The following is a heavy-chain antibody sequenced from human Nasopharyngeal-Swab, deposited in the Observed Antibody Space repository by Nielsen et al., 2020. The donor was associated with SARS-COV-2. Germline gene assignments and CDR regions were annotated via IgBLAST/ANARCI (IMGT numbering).Heavy chain of an antibody. J-gene: IGHJ6*02. CDR2: IISSRSYI. CDR3: ARDGLDYDFWSAYFLDV. D-gene: IGHD3-3*01. Sequence: WIRQPPGKGLEWVSSIISSRSYIYYADSVKGRFTISRDKAKNSLYLKMNSLRAEDTAVYYCARDGLDYDFWSAYFLDVWGQGTTVTVSS. V-gene: IGHV3-21*01.